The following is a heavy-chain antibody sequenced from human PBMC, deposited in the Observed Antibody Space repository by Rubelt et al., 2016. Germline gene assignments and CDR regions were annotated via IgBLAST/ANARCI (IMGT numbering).Heavy chain of an antibody. D-gene: IGHD5-12*01. Sequence: QLQLQESGPGLVKPSETLSLTCTVSGGSISGTIYYWTWIRQPPGKGLEWIGEINHGGSTNHNPSLKSRVTIAVDTSKNQNSLRLRPVTPADTAIYYCARSSGYDYVYDYWGQGTLVTVSS. CDR1: GGSISGTIYY. J-gene: IGHJ4*02. CDR3: ARSSGYDYVYDY. V-gene: IGHV4-39*07. CDR2: INHGGST.